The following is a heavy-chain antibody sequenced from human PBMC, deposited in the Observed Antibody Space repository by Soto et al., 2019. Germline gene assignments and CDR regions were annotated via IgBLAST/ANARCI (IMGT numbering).Heavy chain of an antibody. D-gene: IGHD5-18*01. CDR2: IYYSGST. Sequence: SETLSLTCAVSGGSVSSGSYYWSWIRQPPGKGLEWIGYIYYSGSTNYNPSLKSRVTISVDTSKNQFSLKLSSVTAADTAVYYCARSSGGYSYGGFDYWGQGTLVTVSS. CDR1: GGSVSSGSYY. J-gene: IGHJ4*02. V-gene: IGHV4-61*01. CDR3: ARSSGGYSYGGFDY.